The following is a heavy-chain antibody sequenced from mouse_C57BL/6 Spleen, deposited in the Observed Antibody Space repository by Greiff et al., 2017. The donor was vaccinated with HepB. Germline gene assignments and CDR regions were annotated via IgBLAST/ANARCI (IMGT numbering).Heavy chain of an antibody. Sequence: VQLQQSGAELARPGASVKLSCKASGYTFTSYGISWVKQRTGQGLEWIGEIYPRSGNTYYNEKFKGKATLTADKSSSTAYMELRSLTSEDSAVYFGAREGGNYYGSSPWFAYWGQGTLVTVSA. CDR1: GYTFTSYG. D-gene: IGHD1-1*01. V-gene: IGHV1-81*01. J-gene: IGHJ3*01. CDR2: IYPRSGNT. CDR3: AREGGNYYGSSPWFAY.